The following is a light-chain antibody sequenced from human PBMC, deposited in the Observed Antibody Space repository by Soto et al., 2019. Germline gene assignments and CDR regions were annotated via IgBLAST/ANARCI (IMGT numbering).Light chain of an antibody. Sequence: EIVLTLSPGTLSLSPGERATLSCRASQSVSNNYLAWYQQKPGQAPRLLIYGASNRATGIPDRFSGSGSATEFTLTISSLQSEDFAVYYCQHYGSSPRTFGQGTKVDIK. CDR2: GAS. CDR1: QSVSNNY. J-gene: IGKJ1*01. CDR3: QHYGSSPRT. V-gene: IGKV3-20*01.